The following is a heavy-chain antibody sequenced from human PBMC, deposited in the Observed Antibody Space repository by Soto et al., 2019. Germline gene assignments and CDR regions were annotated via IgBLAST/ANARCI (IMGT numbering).Heavy chain of an antibody. D-gene: IGHD2-2*01. CDR2: ISSSSSTI. CDR1: GFTFSSYS. J-gene: IGHJ6*03. CDR3: ARDSPEVVPAAPLSIAPAGDYYYYMDV. V-gene: IGHV3-48*01. Sequence: EVQLVESGGGLVQPGGSLRLSCAASGFTFSSYSMNWVRQAPGKGLEWVSYISSSSSTIYYADSVKGRFTISRDNAKNSLYLQMNSLRAEDTAVYYCARDSPEVVPAAPLSIAPAGDYYYYMDVWGKGTTVTVSS.